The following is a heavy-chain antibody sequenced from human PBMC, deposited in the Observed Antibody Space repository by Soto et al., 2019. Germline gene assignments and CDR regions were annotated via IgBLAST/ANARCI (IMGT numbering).Heavy chain of an antibody. Sequence: GGSQRLSCAASEFSFRSYWMTWVRQAPGKGLEWVALINEDGSQKYYVGSVKGRFIISRDNAKDSVYMQMDSLRAGDTAVYFCARVGRYGWDFDHWGQGTLVTVSS. V-gene: IGHV3-7*01. J-gene: IGHJ4*02. CDR3: ARVGRYGWDFDH. CDR2: INEDGSQK. D-gene: IGHD5-18*01. CDR1: EFSFRSYW.